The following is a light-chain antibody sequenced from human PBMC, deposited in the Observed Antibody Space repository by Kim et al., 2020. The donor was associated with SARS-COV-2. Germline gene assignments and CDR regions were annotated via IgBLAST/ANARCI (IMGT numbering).Light chain of an antibody. J-gene: IGLJ2*01. CDR3: NSRDSSGNQWV. CDR1: SLRRHY. V-gene: IGLV3-19*01. CDR2: PKN. Sequence: SSELTQDPAVSVALGQTVRITCQGDSLRRHYARWYQQKPGQGPVLVMYPKNTRPSGIPDRFSGSNSGSTASLTITGAQAEDEADYYCNSRDSSGNQWVFGGGTQLTGL.